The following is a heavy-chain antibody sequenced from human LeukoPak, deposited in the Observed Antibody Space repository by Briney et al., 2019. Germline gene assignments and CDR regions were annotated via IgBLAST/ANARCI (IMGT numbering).Heavy chain of an antibody. CDR2: INPNSGGT. CDR3: ARTTYYDFWSGYYLFDY. Sequence: ASVKVSCKASGYTFTGYYMHWVRQAPGQGLEWVGWINPNSGGTNYAQKFQGRVTMTRDTSISTAYMELSRLRSDDTAVYYCARTTYYDFWSGYYLFDYWGQGTLVTVSS. J-gene: IGHJ4*02. CDR1: GYTFTGYY. D-gene: IGHD3-3*01. V-gene: IGHV1-2*02.